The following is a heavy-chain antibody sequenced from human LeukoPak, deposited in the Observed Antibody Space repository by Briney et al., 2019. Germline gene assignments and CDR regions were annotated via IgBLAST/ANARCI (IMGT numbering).Heavy chain of an antibody. D-gene: IGHD3-10*01. CDR1: GGSFSGYY. J-gene: IGHJ3*02. CDR3: ARDITDSILSDDAFDI. CDR2: INHSGST. Sequence: SETLSLTCAVYGGSFSGYYWSWIRQPPGKGLEWIGEINHSGSTNYNPSLKSRVTISVDTSKNQFSLKLSSVTAADTAVYYCARDITDSILSDDAFDIWGQGTMVTVSS. V-gene: IGHV4-34*01.